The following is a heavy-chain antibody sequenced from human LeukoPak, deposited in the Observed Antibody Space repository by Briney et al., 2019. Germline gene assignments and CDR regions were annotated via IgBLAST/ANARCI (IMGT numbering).Heavy chain of an antibody. D-gene: IGHD6-13*01. CDR2: THYSGST. CDR3: ARGRYSSSWPHPYGMNV. V-gene: IGHV4-30-4*01. J-gene: IGHJ6*02. CDR1: GGSISSGDYY. Sequence: PSETLSLTCTVSGGSISSGDYYWSWIRQPPGKGLEWIGYTHYSGSTYYNPSLKSRVTISVDTSKSQFSLKLSSVTAADTAVYYCARGRYSSSWPHPYGMNVWGQGTTVTVSS.